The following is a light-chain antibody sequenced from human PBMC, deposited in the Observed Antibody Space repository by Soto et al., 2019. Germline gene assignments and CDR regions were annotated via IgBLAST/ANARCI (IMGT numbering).Light chain of an antibody. Sequence: EIVFTQSPGTLSLSPGERATLSCRASQSVSRTYLAWYKQEPVQAPRLLIYDTSNRATGIPARFSGSGSGTDFTLTISGLEPADLGVYYCQQRHNWPITFGQGTRLEI. CDR2: DTS. V-gene: IGKV3-11*01. CDR3: QQRHNWPIT. CDR1: QSVSRTY. J-gene: IGKJ5*01.